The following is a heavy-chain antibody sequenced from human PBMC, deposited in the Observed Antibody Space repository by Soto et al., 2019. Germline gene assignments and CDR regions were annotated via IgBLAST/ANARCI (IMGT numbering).Heavy chain of an antibody. CDR2: IRPGGDST. CDR3: TTHEEGAPWTGGFDS. Sequence: GSLRLSCAASGFRFRTRAMSWVRQAPGKGLEWVASIRPGGDSTYYADSVKGRFAVSRDNSNVTLYLQMDSLRVEDTAIYYCTTHEEGAPWTGGFDSWGQGTLVTVSS. CDR1: GFRFRTRA. D-gene: IGHD1-26*01. J-gene: IGHJ5*01. V-gene: IGHV3-23*01.